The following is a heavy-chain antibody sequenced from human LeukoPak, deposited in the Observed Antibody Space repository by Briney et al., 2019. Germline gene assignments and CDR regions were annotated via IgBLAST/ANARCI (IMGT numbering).Heavy chain of an antibody. J-gene: IGHJ4*02. CDR1: GYTLTSYD. D-gene: IGHD4-23*01. Sequence: GASVKVSCKASGYTLTSYDINWVRQATGQGLEWMGWMNPNSGRTGYSQKFQGRITITRNTSISTAYMELSSLRSEDTAAYYCTRETPSRYFDYWGQGTLVTVSS. CDR2: MNPNSGRT. CDR3: TRETPSRYFDY. V-gene: IGHV1-8*01.